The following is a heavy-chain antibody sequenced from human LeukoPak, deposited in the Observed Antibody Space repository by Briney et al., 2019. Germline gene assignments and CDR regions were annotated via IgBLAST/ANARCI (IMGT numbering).Heavy chain of an antibody. V-gene: IGHV3-23*01. CDR3: AKLQYSSGWYPYFDY. CDR1: GFTFSSYA. Sequence: GGSLRLSCAASGFTFSSYAMSWVRQAPGKGLEWVSAISGSGGSTYYADSVKGRFTISRGNSKNTLYLQMNSLRAEDTAVYYCAKLQYSSGWYPYFDYWGQGTLVTVSS. J-gene: IGHJ4*02. D-gene: IGHD6-19*01. CDR2: ISGSGGST.